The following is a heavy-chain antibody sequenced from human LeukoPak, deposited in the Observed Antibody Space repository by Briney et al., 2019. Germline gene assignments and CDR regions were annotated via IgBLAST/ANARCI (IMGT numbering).Heavy chain of an antibody. CDR2: INPDSGGT. CDR3: VRGTLTAPRSAFDI. D-gene: IGHD1-14*01. J-gene: IGHJ3*02. V-gene: IGHV1-2*04. Sequence: GASVKVSCRASGYTFTGYYMSWLRQAPAHGLEWVGWINPDSGGTHYAQTFQGWVTMTRDTSISTAYMELSRLRSDDTAVYYCVRGTLTAPRSAFDIWGQGTMVTVSS. CDR1: GYTFTGYY.